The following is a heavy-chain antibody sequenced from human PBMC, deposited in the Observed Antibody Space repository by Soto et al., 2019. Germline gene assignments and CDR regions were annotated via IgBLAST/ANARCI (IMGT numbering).Heavy chain of an antibody. D-gene: IGHD3-10*01. J-gene: IGHJ5*02. Sequence: HLPESGGGLVQPGESLRLSCVASGFTFRAYDMYWVRQSPGRGLEWVAMISFDGTKIHYADSVKGRFAISRDNGKNRLDLQMNSLRAEDTALYRCVRDILRIPYGSGRFDPWCLGTLVSGSS. CDR1: GFTFRAYD. CDR2: ISFDGTKI. CDR3: VRDILRIPYGSGRFDP. V-gene: IGHV3-33*05.